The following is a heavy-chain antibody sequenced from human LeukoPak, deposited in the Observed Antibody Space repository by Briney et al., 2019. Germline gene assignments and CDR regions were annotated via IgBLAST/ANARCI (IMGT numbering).Heavy chain of an antibody. Sequence: GASLKVSCKASGGTFSNYAISWVRQAPGQGLEWMARIIPNGSVANYAETFQGRVSITADKSKGTAYMELRSLRTEATAVYSCAGAAVNDAFDNWGQGTMVTVSS. CDR3: AGAAVNDAFDN. J-gene: IGHJ3*02. CDR2: IIPNGSVA. V-gene: IGHV1-69*04. D-gene: IGHD6-19*01. CDR1: GGTFSNYA.